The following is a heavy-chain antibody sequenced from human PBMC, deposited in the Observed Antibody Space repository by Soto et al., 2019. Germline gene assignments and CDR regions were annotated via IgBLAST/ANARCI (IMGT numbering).Heavy chain of an antibody. Sequence: ASVKVSCKASGYTFTSYDINWVRQATGQGLEWMGWMNPNSGNTGYAQKFQGRVTMTRNTSISTAYMELSSLRSEDTAVYYCAIKYYDFWSGYSYDLAWFDPWGQGTLVTVSS. CDR3: AIKYYDFWSGYSYDLAWFDP. CDR1: GYTFTSYD. J-gene: IGHJ5*02. CDR2: MNPNSGNT. D-gene: IGHD3-3*01. V-gene: IGHV1-8*01.